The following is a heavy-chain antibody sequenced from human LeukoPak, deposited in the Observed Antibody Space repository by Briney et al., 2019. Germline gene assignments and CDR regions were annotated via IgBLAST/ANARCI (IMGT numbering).Heavy chain of an antibody. CDR1: VYTFTSYY. CDR3: ARDHYYGSGSYPGGLEYYYYGMDV. Sequence: GASVKVSCKASVYTFTSYYMHWVRQAPGQGLEWMGIINPSGGNTSYAQKFQGRVTMTRDTSTSTVYMELSSLRSEDTAVYYCARDHYYGSGSYPGGLEYYYYGMDVWGQGTTVTVSS. V-gene: IGHV1-46*03. CDR2: INPSGGNT. D-gene: IGHD3-10*01. J-gene: IGHJ6*02.